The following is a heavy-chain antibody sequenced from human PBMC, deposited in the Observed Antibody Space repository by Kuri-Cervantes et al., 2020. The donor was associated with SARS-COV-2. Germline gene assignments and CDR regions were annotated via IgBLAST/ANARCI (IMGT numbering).Heavy chain of an antibody. V-gene: IGHV1-18*01. CDR1: GYTFTSCG. J-gene: IGHJ4*02. Sequence: ASVKVSCKASGYTFTSCGISWVRQAPGQGLEWMGWISAYNGNTNYAQKLQGRVTMTTDTPTSTAYMELRSLRSDDTAVYYCARDLRYFDWPLISDYWGQGTLVTVSS. CDR2: ISAYNGNT. CDR3: ARDLRYFDWPLISDY. D-gene: IGHD3-9*01.